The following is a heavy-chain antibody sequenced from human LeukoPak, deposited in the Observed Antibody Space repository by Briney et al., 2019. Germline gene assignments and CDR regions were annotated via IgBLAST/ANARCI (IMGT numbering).Heavy chain of an antibody. V-gene: IGHV1-24*01. CDR1: GYTLTELS. CDR3: ARFIAAPYYFDY. CDR2: FDPEDGET. Sequence: ASVKVSCKVSGYTLTELSMHWVRQAPGKGLEWMGGFDPEDGETIYAQKFQGRVTMTEDTSTDTAYMELSSLRSEDTAVYYCARFIAAPYYFDYWGRGTLVTVSS. D-gene: IGHD6-13*01. J-gene: IGHJ4*02.